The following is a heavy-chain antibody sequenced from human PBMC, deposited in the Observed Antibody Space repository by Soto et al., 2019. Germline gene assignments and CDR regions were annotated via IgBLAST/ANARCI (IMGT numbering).Heavy chain of an antibody. Sequence: ASVKVSCKASGYTFTSYGISWVRQAPGQGLEWMGWISAYNGNTNYAQKLQGRVTMTTDTSTSTAYMELRSLRSDDTAVYYCAREWLGYCSGGSCFRGPDAFDTWGQGTMVTVSS. CDR1: GYTFTSYG. D-gene: IGHD2-15*01. CDR3: AREWLGYCSGGSCFRGPDAFDT. V-gene: IGHV1-18*01. CDR2: ISAYNGNT. J-gene: IGHJ3*02.